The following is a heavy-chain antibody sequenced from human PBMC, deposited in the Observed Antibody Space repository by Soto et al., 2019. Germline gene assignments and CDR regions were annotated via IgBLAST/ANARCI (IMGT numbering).Heavy chain of an antibody. V-gene: IGHV1-18*01. Sequence: GASVKVSCKSSGFAFVSYGINWVRQAPGQGLQWMGWISAYSGDTKYAQNLQGRVTMTTDTSTSTVYMEVRSLRSDDTAIYYCARDWWGVNVDINKNWLAPGGQGTMVTVSS. CDR2: ISAYSGDT. D-gene: IGHD2-15*01. J-gene: IGHJ5*02. CDR3: ARDWWGVNVDINKNWLAP. CDR1: GFAFVSYG.